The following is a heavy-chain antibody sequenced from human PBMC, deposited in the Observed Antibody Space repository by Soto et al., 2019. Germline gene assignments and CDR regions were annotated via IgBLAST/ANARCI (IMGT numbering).Heavy chain of an antibody. V-gene: IGHV1-8*01. D-gene: IGHD2-2*03. CDR2: VNPNSGNT. Sequence: QVQLVQSGAEGKRPGASVKVSCKASGYTFTSYDFNWVRQAPGQGPEWMGWVNPNSGNTDYAQKFQGRVTMTRNTSIRTAYMELSSLRSEDTAVYYCARASYLDPAFDIWGQGTMVTVSS. CDR1: GYTFTSYD. CDR3: ARASYLDPAFDI. J-gene: IGHJ3*02.